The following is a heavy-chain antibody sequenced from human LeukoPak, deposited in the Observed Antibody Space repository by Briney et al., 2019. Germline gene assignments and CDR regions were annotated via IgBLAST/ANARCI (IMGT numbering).Heavy chain of an antibody. CDR2: ISGSGANT. J-gene: IGHJ4*02. V-gene: IGHV3-23*01. CDR1: GFTFSTYP. D-gene: IGHD2/OR15-2a*01. Sequence: PGGSLRLSCAASGFTFSTYPMNWVRQAPGKGLEWVSTISGSGANTYYADSVKGRFTVSRDNPKNTLYLQMNSLTAEDTAIYYCAKERPQTTSFDYWGQGTLVTVSS. CDR3: AKERPQTTSFDY.